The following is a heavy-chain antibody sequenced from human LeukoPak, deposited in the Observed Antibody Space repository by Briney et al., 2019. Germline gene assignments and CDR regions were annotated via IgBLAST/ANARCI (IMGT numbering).Heavy chain of an antibody. CDR3: ATPGTVTTVMYFRY. CDR1: GDSISSNNYY. Sequence: SETLSLTCTVSGDSISSNNYYWGWIRQPPGKGLEWIGSFYYSGSTYYNPSLKSRVTISVDTSKNQFSLKVSSVTAADTAVYYCATPGTVTTVMYFRYWGQGTLVTVSS. D-gene: IGHD4-11*01. J-gene: IGHJ4*02. V-gene: IGHV4-39*01. CDR2: FYYSGST.